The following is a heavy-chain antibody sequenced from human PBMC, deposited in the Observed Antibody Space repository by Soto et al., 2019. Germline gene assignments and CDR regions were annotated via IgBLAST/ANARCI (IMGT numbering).Heavy chain of an antibody. J-gene: IGHJ4*02. CDR3: ARGVVSEYSGYDLGGTHSYFDY. CDR2: INHSGST. Sequence: SETLSLTCAVYGGSFSGYYWSWIRQPPGKGLEWIGEINHSGSTNYNPSLKSRVTISVDTSKNQFSLKLSSVTAADTAVYYCARGVVSEYSGYDLGGTHSYFDYWGQGTLVTVSS. CDR1: GGSFSGYY. D-gene: IGHD5-12*01. V-gene: IGHV4-34*01.